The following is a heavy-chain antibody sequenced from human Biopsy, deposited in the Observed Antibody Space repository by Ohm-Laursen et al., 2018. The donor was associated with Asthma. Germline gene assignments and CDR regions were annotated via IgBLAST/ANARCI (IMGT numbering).Heavy chain of an antibody. J-gene: IGHJ4*02. CDR3: ARGDSSNWSHYYFDY. V-gene: IGHV3-53*01. D-gene: IGHD3-22*01. Sequence: SLRLSCTVSGFAVSRDHMFWVRQAPGKGLEWVSVIYSGGTSHTADSVRGRFTISRDYSKNTLYLQMHGLRAEDTAVYYCARGDSSNWSHYYFDYWGQGTLVTVSS. CDR1: GFAVSRDH. CDR2: IYSGGTS.